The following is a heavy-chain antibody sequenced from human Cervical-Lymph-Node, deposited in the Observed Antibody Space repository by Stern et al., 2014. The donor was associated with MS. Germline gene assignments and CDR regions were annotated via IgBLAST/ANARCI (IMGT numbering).Heavy chain of an antibody. CDR3: AKRVRDCSGGRCYGAPFDN. D-gene: IGHD2-15*01. CDR1: GFTFDDYA. CDR2: INWNSSNV. J-gene: IGHJ4*02. Sequence: EVQLVESGGGLVQPGRSLRLSCTTSGFTFDDYAMHWVRQAPGKGLEWVSGINWNSSNVAYSGSVRGRFTISRDNAKNSLYLQMNSLRPEDTALYYCAKRVRDCSGGRCYGAPFDNWGQGTLVTVSS. V-gene: IGHV3-9*01.